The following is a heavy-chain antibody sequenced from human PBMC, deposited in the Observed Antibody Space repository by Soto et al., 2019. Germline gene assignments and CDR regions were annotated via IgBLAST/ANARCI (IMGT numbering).Heavy chain of an antibody. CDR3: ANLGYCSSTSCYGYYMDV. D-gene: IGHD2-2*01. V-gene: IGHV4-39*01. CDR1: GGSISSSSYY. Sequence: SETLSLTCTVSGGSISSSSYYWGWIRQPPGKGLEWIGSIYYSGSTYYNPSLKSRVTISVDTSKNQFSLKLSSVTAADTAVYYCANLGYCSSTSCYGYYMDVWGKGTTVTVSS. CDR2: IYYSGST. J-gene: IGHJ6*03.